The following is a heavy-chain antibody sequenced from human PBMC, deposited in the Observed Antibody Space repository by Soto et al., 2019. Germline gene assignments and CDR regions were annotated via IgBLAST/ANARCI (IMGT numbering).Heavy chain of an antibody. CDR3: ARRNCSSTSCYGRNWFDP. J-gene: IGHJ5*02. Sequence: SETLSLTCTVSGGSISSYYWSWIRQPPGKGLEWIGYIYYSGSTNYNPSLKSRVTISVDTSKNQFSLKLSSVTAADTAVYYCARRNCSSTSCYGRNWFDPWGQGTLVTVSS. CDR1: GGSISSYY. CDR2: IYYSGST. V-gene: IGHV4-59*01. D-gene: IGHD2-2*01.